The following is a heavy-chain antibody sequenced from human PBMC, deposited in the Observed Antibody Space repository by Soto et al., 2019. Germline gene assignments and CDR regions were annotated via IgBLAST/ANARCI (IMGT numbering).Heavy chain of an antibody. CDR3: ARDSELSLVPTGPGAFDI. CDR1: GYTFTGYY. J-gene: IGHJ3*02. V-gene: IGHV1-2*04. D-gene: IGHD3-16*01. Sequence: ASVKVSCKASGYTFTGYYMHWVRQAPGQGLEWMGWINPNSGGTNYAQKFQGWVTMTRDTSISTAYMELSRLRSDDTAVYYCARDSELSLVPTGPGAFDIWGQGTMVTVSS. CDR2: INPNSGGT.